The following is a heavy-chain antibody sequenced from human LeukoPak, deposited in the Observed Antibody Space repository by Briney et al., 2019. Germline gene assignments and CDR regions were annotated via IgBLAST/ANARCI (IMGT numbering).Heavy chain of an antibody. Sequence: SETLSLTCTVSGVSIGDDTYYWSWIRQHPGKGLEWIGYIYYSGDTHYNPSLESRVTISVDTSKNQFSLELTSVTAADTAVYYCARDGTDSSGYYFGYWGQGTLVTVSS. J-gene: IGHJ4*02. CDR2: IYYSGDT. D-gene: IGHD3-22*01. V-gene: IGHV4-31*03. CDR3: ARDGTDSSGYYFGY. CDR1: GVSIGDDTYY.